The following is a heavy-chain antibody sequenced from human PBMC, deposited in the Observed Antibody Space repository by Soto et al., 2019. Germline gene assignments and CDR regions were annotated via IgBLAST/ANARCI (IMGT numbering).Heavy chain of an antibody. D-gene: IGHD3-16*01. Sequence: QMQLVESGGGVVQPGNSMRLSCAASGFIFSNYAMHWVRQAPGTGLEWVALISYDGRYIYYADSVKGRFAISTDNSNKTVEFPMTGLRREDTAVYYCARDVTDYALDVWGQATTVNVSS. CDR2: ISYDGRYI. V-gene: IGHV3-30*03. J-gene: IGHJ6*02. CDR1: GFIFSNYA. CDR3: ARDVTDYALDV.